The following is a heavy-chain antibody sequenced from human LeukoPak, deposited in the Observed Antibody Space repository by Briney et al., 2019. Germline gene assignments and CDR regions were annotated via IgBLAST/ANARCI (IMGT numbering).Heavy chain of an antibody. V-gene: IGHV3-30-3*01. CDR1: GFTFSSYA. D-gene: IGHD4-17*01. CDR3: AKDLPPYGDYVRYYYYGMDV. CDR2: ISYDGSNK. Sequence: PGRSLRLSCAASGFTFSSYAMHWVRQAPGKGLEWVAVISYDGSNKYYADSVKGRFTISRDNSKNTLYLQMNSLRAEDTAVYYCAKDLPPYGDYVRYYYYGMDVWGQGTTVTVSS. J-gene: IGHJ6*02.